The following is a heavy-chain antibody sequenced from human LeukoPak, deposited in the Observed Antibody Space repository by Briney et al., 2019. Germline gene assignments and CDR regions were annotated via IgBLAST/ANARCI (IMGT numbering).Heavy chain of an antibody. V-gene: IGHV3-30*02. CDR1: GFTFSSYG. CDR2: IRYDGSNK. D-gene: IGHD3-22*01. CDR3: AKDIDLGYYYDSSGYHDGGYFDY. J-gene: IGHJ4*02. Sequence: GGSLRLSCAASGFTFSSYGMHWVRQAPGKGLEWVAFIRYDGSNKYYADSVKGRFTISRDNSKNTLYLQMNSLRAEDTAVYYCAKDIDLGYYYDSSGYHDGGYFDYWGQGTLVTVSS.